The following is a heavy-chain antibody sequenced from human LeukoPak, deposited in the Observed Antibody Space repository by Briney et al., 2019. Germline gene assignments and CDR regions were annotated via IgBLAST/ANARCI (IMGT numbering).Heavy chain of an antibody. V-gene: IGHV1-18*01. Sequence: ASVKVSCKASGYTFTNYGISWVRQAPGQGLEWMGWISGYNGHTNYAQKFQGRVTITADESTSTAYMELSSLRSEDTAVYYCARSLLRRPLYYFDYWGQGTLVTVSS. CDR1: GYTFTNYG. J-gene: IGHJ4*02. CDR3: ARSLLRRPLYYFDY. D-gene: IGHD2-21*01. CDR2: ISGYNGHT.